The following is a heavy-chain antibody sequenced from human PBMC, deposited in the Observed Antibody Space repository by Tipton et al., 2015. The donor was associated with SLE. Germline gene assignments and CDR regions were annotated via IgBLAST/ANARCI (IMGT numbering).Heavy chain of an antibody. J-gene: IGHJ4*02. CDR3: ASSKTGTTNAFDD. V-gene: IGHV4-39*01. CDR1: GGSISSSSYY. Sequence: TLSLTCTVSGGSISSSSYYWGWIRQPPGKGLEWIGSIYYSGSTYYNPSRKSRVTISVDTSKNQFSLKLSSVTAADTAVYYCASSKTGTTNAFDDWGQGTLVTVSS. CDR2: IYYSGST. D-gene: IGHD1-7*01.